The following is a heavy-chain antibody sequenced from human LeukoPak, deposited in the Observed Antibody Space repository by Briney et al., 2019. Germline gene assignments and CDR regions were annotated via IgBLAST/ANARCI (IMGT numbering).Heavy chain of an antibody. CDR3: ATGVAHPGDYYGSGINVDY. D-gene: IGHD3-10*01. J-gene: IGHJ4*02. V-gene: IGHV1-24*01. CDR2: FDPEDGET. CDR1: GYTLTELS. Sequence: ASVKVSCKVSGYTLTELSMHWVRQAPGKGLEWMGGFDPEDGETIYAQKFQGRVTMTEDTSTDTAYMELSSLRSEDTAVYYCATGVAHPGDYYGSGINVDYWGQGTLVTVSS.